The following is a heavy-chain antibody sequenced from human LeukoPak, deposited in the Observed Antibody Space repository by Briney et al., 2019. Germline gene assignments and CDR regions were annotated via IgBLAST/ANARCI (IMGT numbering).Heavy chain of an antibody. CDR3: ARGLTTVTTTDAFDI. CDR2: IYYSGST. D-gene: IGHD4-17*01. CDR1: GGSISSYY. V-gene: IGHV4-59*01. Sequence: SETLSLTCTVSGGSISSYYWSWIRQPPGKGLEWIGYIYYSGSTNYNPPLKSRVTISVDTSKNQFSLKLSSVTAADTAVYYCARGLTTVTTTDAFDIWGQGTMVTVSS. J-gene: IGHJ3*02.